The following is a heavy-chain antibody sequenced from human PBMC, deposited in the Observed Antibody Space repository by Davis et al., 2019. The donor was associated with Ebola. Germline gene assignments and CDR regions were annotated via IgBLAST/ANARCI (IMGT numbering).Heavy chain of an antibody. J-gene: IGHJ6*02. Sequence: GESLKISCAASGFTFSSYWMSWVRQAPGKGLEWVAKIKQDGSEKYYVDSVKGRFTISRDNSKNTLYLQMNSLRAEDTAVYYCAKDLGGGSYRYYYYGMDVWGQGTTVTVSS. CDR2: IKQDGSEK. CDR3: AKDLGGGSYRYYYYGMDV. V-gene: IGHV3-7*03. CDR1: GFTFSSYW. D-gene: IGHD1-26*01.